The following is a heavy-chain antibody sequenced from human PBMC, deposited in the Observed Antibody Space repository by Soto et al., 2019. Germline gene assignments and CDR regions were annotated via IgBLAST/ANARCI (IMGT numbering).Heavy chain of an antibody. CDR2: IIPIFGTA. Sequence: SVKVSCKASGGTFSSYAISWVRQAPGQGLEWMGGIIPIFGTANYAQKFQGRVTITADKSTSTAYMELSSLRSEDTAVYYCAGNPQAVAGRKNYYYGMDVWGQGTTVTVSS. V-gene: IGHV1-69*06. CDR1: GGTFSSYA. CDR3: AGNPQAVAGRKNYYYGMDV. D-gene: IGHD6-19*01. J-gene: IGHJ6*02.